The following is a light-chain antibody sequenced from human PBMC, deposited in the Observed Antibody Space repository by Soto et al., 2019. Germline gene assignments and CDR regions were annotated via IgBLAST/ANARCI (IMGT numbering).Light chain of an antibody. V-gene: IGKV3-20*01. CDR3: QQYGRSPLT. Sequence: EIVLTQSPGTLSLSPGERATLSCRASQSVSSDYLAWYQQKPGQTPKVLIYRASSRATGIPDRFSGSGSGTDFTLTITRLEREDFAVYYCQQYGRSPLTFGGGTKVEI. J-gene: IGKJ4*01. CDR1: QSVSSDY. CDR2: RAS.